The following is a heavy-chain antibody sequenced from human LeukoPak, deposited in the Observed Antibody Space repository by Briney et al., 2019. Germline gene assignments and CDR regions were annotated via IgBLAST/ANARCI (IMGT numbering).Heavy chain of an antibody. Sequence: PGGSLRLSCAASGFTFSSYDMHWVRQATGKGLEWVSAIGTAGDTYYPGSVKGRFTISRENAKNSLYLQMNSLRAGDTAVYYCARVRRGYYYYGMYVWGQGTTVTVSS. CDR1: GFTFSSYD. CDR2: IGTAGDT. CDR3: ARVRRGYYYYGMYV. J-gene: IGHJ6*02. V-gene: IGHV3-13*01.